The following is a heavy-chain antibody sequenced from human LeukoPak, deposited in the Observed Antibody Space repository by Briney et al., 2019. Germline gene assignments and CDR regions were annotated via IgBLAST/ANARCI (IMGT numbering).Heavy chain of an antibody. V-gene: IGHV1-46*01. D-gene: IGHD2-15*01. CDR1: GDSFTKYY. CDR3: APSVRSGGSYYFDY. J-gene: IGHJ4*02. Sequence: GASVKVSCKASGDSFTKYYMHWVRQAPGQGLGWMGIINPSDGSTNYTQKFQGRGAITTDTYTNTVHMELSSLRSEDTAVYYCAPSVRSGGSYYFDYWGQGTLVTVSS. CDR2: INPSDGST.